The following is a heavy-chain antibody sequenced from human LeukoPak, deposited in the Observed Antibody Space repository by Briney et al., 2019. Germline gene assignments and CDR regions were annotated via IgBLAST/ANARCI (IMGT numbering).Heavy chain of an antibody. CDR2: ISSSGSGGNT. V-gene: IGHV3-23*01. CDR3: ARSMVRGGNWFDP. Sequence: GGSLRLSCAASGVTLSSYAMSWARQAPGKGLEWVSGISSSGSGGNTYYADSVKGRFTISRDNAKNSLYLQMNSLRAEDTAVYYCARSMVRGGNWFDPWGQGTLVIVSS. J-gene: IGHJ5*02. CDR1: GVTLSSYA. D-gene: IGHD3-10*01.